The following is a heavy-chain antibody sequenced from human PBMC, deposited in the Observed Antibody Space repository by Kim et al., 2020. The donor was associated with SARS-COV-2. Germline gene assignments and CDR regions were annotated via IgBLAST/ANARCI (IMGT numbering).Heavy chain of an antibody. D-gene: IGHD3-10*01. CDR2: IIPILGIA. CDR1: GGTFSSYA. V-gene: IGHV1-69*04. CDR3: PSRITMVRGVMSGYYGMDV. J-gene: IGHJ6*02. Sequence: SVKVSCKASGGTFSSYAISWVRQAPGQGLEWMGRIIPILGIANYAQKFQGRVTITADKSTSTAYMELSSLRSEDTAVYYCPSRITMVRGVMSGYYGMDVWGQGTTVTVSS.